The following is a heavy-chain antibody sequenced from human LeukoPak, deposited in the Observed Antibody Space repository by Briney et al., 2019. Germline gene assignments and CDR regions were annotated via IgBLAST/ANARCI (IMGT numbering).Heavy chain of an antibody. CDR1: GGSFSGYF. CDR3: PRGEHYYDSSGYSAQGSYYFDY. D-gene: IGHD3-22*01. J-gene: IGHJ4*02. V-gene: IGHV4-34*01. CDR2: INHSGST. Sequence: SETLSLTCAVYGGSFSGYFWSWIRQPPGKGLEWIGEINHSGSTNYNPSLKSRVAISVDTSKNQFSLKLSSVTAADTAVYYCPRGEHYYDSSGYSAQGSYYFDYWGQGALVTVSS.